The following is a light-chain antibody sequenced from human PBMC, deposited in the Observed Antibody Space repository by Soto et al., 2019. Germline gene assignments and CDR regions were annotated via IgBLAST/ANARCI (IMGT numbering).Light chain of an antibody. CDR3: MQALQTHPWT. J-gene: IGKJ1*01. CDR2: LGS. CDR1: QSLLHSNGYNY. V-gene: IGKV2-28*01. Sequence: DIVMTQSPLSLPITPGEPASISCRSSQSLLHSNGYNYLDWYLQKPGQSPQLLIYLGSNRASGVPDRFSGSESGTDFTLKISRVEAEDVGVYYCMQALQTHPWTFGQGTKVEIK.